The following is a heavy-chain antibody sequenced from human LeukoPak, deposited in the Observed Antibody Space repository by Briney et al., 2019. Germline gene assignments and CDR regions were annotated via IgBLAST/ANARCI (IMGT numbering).Heavy chain of an antibody. CDR3: GRGWDGGKWLDY. CDR2: ISPNNGVT. D-gene: IGHD3-22*01. Sequence: ASVKVSCKASGYTFTGYYIHWVRQAPGQGLEWMGWISPNNGVTNYGQKFQGRVTMTWDTSISTAYMELARLTSDDAALYYCGRGWDGGKWLDYWGQGALVTVSS. J-gene: IGHJ4*02. CDR1: GYTFTGYY. V-gene: IGHV1-2*02.